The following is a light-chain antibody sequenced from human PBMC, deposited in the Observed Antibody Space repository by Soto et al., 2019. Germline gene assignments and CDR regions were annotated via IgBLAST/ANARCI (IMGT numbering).Light chain of an antibody. Sequence: DIQMTQSPSSLSASVGDRVTITCRASQSISFYLNWYQHRPGKAPKLLIYDASALQSGVPSRFSGSGSGTDFTLTISSLQPEDSASYYCQQTYSSLWTFGQGTKVEFK. J-gene: IGKJ1*01. V-gene: IGKV1-39*01. CDR2: DAS. CDR1: QSISFY. CDR3: QQTYSSLWT.